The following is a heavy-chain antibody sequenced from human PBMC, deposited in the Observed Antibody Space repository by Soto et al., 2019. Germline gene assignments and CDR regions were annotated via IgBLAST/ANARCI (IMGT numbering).Heavy chain of an antibody. V-gene: IGHV1-2*04. CDR3: ARAGGYCSSTSCRPEGYYGMDV. D-gene: IGHD2-2*01. Sequence: RASVKVSCKASGSPFTGYYMHWVRQAPGQGLEWMGWINPNSGGTNYAQKFQGWVTMTRDTSISTAYMALSRLRSDDTAVYYCARAGGYCSSTSCRPEGYYGMDVWGQGTTVTVSS. J-gene: IGHJ6*02. CDR1: GSPFTGYY. CDR2: INPNSGGT.